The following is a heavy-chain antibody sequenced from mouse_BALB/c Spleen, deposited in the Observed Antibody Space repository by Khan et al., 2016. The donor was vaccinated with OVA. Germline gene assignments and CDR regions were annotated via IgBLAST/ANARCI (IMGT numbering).Heavy chain of an antibody. CDR3: ARRNYFGYTFAY. J-gene: IGHJ3*01. CDR1: GYTFTDYY. CDR2: ISPGSGDT. D-gene: IGHD1-2*01. Sequence: QVQLQQSGAELARPGASVKLSCKASGYTFTDYYINWVKQRTGQGLEWIGEISPGSGDTYYHERFKGKATLTADKSSSTAYMQLSRLTSEASAGYFGARRNYFGYTFAYWGQGTLVTVSA. V-gene: IGHV1-77*01.